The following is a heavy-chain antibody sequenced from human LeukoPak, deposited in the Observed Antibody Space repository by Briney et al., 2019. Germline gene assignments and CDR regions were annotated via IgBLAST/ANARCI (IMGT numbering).Heavy chain of an antibody. J-gene: IGHJ4*02. V-gene: IGHV3-74*01. CDR3: ASGVAADDFDY. CDR1: GFTFSSYW. D-gene: IGHD6-13*01. Sequence: GGSLRLSCAASGFTFSSYWMHWVRQAPGKGLVWVSRINSDGSSASYADSVKGRFTISRDNAENTLDLQMNSLRAEDTAVYYCASGVAADDFDYWGQGTLVTVSS. CDR2: INSDGSSA.